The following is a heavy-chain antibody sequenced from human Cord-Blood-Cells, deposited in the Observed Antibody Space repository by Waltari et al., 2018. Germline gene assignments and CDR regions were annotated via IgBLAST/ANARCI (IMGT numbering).Heavy chain of an antibody. D-gene: IGHD6-13*01. CDR3: ARVGSSWYLDY. J-gene: IGHJ4*02. CDR2: NYYSGIT. Sequence: QVQLQESGPGLVKPSETLSLTRTVSGGSIRSYYWIWSRQPPGKVLEWIGYNYYSGITNYNPSLKSRVTISVDTSKNQFSLKLSSVTAADTAVYYCARVGSSWYLDYWGQGTLVTVSS. CDR1: GGSIRSYY. V-gene: IGHV4-59*01.